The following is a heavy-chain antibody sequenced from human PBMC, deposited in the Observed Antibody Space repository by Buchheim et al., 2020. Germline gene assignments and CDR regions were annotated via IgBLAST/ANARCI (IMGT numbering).Heavy chain of an antibody. CDR2: IYYSGST. D-gene: IGHD3-3*01. CDR1: GGSISSGDYY. J-gene: IGHJ4*02. CDR3: ARTVSVLRFLEWSFDY. Sequence: QVQLQESGPGLVKPSQTLSLTCTVSGGSISSGDYYWSWLRQPPGKGLEWIGYIYYSGSTYYNQSLKSRVTISVDTSKNQFSLKLSSVTAADTAVYYCARTVSVLRFLEWSFDYWGQGTL. V-gene: IGHV4-30-4*01.